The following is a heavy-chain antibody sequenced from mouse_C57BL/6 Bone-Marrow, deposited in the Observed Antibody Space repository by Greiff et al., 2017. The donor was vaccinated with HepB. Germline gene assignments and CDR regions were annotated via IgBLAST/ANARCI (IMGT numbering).Heavy chain of an antibody. V-gene: IGHV5-4*01. Sequence: EVKLVESGGGLVKPGGSLKLSCAASGFTFSSYAMSWVRQTPEKRLEWVATISDGGSYTYYPDNVKGRFTISRDNAKNNLYLQMSHLKSEDTAMYYCARDTPYYYGSSYLYWYFDVWGTGTTVTVSS. CDR2: ISDGGSYT. D-gene: IGHD1-1*01. CDR1: GFTFSSYA. CDR3: ARDTPYYYGSSYLYWYFDV. J-gene: IGHJ1*03.